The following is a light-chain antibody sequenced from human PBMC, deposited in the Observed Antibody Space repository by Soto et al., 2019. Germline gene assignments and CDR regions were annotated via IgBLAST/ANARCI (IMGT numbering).Light chain of an antibody. CDR3: QAWGTGIEV. J-gene: IGLJ2*01. CDR1: SGHITFA. CDR2: LSSDGSH. Sequence: QLVLTQPPSASASLGASVKLTCTLSSGHITFAIAWHQQHPKKGPRYLMKLSSDGSHTKGDGVPDRFSGSSSGAERYLTISSLRSEDEADYYCQAWGTGIEVFGGGTKVTVL. V-gene: IGLV4-69*01.